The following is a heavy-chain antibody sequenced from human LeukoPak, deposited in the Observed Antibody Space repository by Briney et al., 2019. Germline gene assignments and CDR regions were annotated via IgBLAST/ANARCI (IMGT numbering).Heavy chain of an antibody. J-gene: IGHJ4*02. CDR3: ARGSKILLWFGELLSPFDY. CDR2: INPNSGGT. CDR1: GYTFTGYY. V-gene: IGHV1-2*02. D-gene: IGHD3-10*01. Sequence: ASVKVSCKASGYTFTGYYMHWVRQAPGQGLEWMGWINPNSGGTNYAQKFQGRVTMTRDTSISTAYMELSRLRSDDTAVYYCARGSKILLWFGELLSPFDYWGQGTLVTVSS.